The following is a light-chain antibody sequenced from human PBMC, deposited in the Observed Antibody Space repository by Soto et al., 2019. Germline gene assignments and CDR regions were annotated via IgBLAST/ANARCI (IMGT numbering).Light chain of an antibody. CDR1: QSLSVSY. J-gene: IGKJ1*01. V-gene: IGKV3-20*01. CDR3: HQFGDSPQT. Sequence: EIVLTQSPGTLSLSPGDRATLSCRASQSLSVSYMAWYQQRPGQAPRLLLYGTSTRAAGVPDRFSGSASGTDFTLAISRLEPEDFAVYYCHQFGDSPQTFGQGTTVEI. CDR2: GTS.